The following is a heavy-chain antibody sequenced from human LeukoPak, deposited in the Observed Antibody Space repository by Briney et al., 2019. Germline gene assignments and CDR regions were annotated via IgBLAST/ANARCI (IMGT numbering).Heavy chain of an antibody. J-gene: IGHJ6*02. D-gene: IGHD4-17*01. CDR2: IYSGGST. CDR1: GFTVSSNY. CDR3: ARFGTVTTYDYYYYGMDV. Sequence: GSLRLSCAASGFTVSSNYMSWVRQAPGKGLEWVSVIYSGGSTYYADSVKGRFTISRDNSKNTLYLQMNSLRAEDTAVYYCARFGTVTTYDYYYYGMDVWGQGTTVTVSS. V-gene: IGHV3-53*01.